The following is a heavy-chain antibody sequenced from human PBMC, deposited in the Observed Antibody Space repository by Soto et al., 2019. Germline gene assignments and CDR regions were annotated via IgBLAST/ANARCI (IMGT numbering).Heavy chain of an antibody. Sequence: ASVKVSCKASGYTFTSYGISWVRQAPGQGLEWMGWISAYNGNTNYAQKLQGRVTMTADTSTSTAYMELRSLRSDDTAVYYCAREYIVVVPAAYYYYYGMDVWGQGATVTVSS. D-gene: IGHD2-2*01. CDR3: AREYIVVVPAAYYYYYGMDV. J-gene: IGHJ6*02. CDR2: ISAYNGNT. CDR1: GYTFTSYG. V-gene: IGHV1-18*04.